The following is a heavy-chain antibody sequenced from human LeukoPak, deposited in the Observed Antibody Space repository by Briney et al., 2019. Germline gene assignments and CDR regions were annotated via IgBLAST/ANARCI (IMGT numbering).Heavy chain of an antibody. CDR3: ATGVYCSGGSCYYYGMDV. Sequence: GGSLRLSCAASGFTVSSNYMSWVRQAPGKGLEWVSYISSSSSTIYYADSVKGRFTISRDNAKNSLYLQMNSLRDEDTAVYYCATGVYCSGGSCYYYGMDVWGQGTTVSVSS. CDR2: ISSSSSTI. CDR1: GFTVSSNY. V-gene: IGHV3-48*02. D-gene: IGHD2-15*01. J-gene: IGHJ6*02.